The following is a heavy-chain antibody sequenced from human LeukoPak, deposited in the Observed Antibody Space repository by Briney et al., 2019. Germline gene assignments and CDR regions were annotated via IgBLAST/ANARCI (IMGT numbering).Heavy chain of an antibody. V-gene: IGHV3-23*01. CDR3: AKDLARKRYFDWLLFGDFDY. J-gene: IGHJ4*02. CDR2: ISGSGGST. CDR1: GFTFSNYA. Sequence: GGSLRLSCAASGFTFSNYAMSWVRQAPGKGLEWVSAISGSGGSTYYADSVKGRFTISRDNSKNTLYLQMNSLRAEDTAVYYCAKDLARKRYFDWLLFGDFDYWGQGTLVTVSS. D-gene: IGHD3-9*01.